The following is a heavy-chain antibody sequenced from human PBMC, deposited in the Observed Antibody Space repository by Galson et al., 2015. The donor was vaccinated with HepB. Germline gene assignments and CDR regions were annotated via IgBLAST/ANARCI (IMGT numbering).Heavy chain of an antibody. J-gene: IGHJ4*02. CDR2: IKSKTDGGTT. CDR1: GFTFSNAW. V-gene: IGHV3-15*01. Sequence: SLRLSCAASGFTFSNAWMSWVRQAPGKGLEWVGRIKSKTDGGTTDYAAPVKGRFTISRDDSKNTLYLQMNSLKIEDTAVYYCTTEGKHDYGDPIPAGEWGQGTLVTVSS. D-gene: IGHD4-17*01. CDR3: TTEGKHDYGDPIPAGE.